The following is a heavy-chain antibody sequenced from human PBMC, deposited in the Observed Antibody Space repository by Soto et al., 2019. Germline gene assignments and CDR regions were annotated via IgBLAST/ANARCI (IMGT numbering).Heavy chain of an antibody. CDR3: ARVYYDFWSGYSRSGWFDP. V-gene: IGHV1-18*01. CDR2: ISAYNRNT. Sequence: ASVKVSCKASGYAFTIYGISWGRQAPGQGLEWMGWISAYNRNTNYAQKLQGRVTMTTDTSTSTAYMELRSLRSDDTAVYYCARVYYDFWSGYSRSGWFDPWGQGTLVTVSS. D-gene: IGHD3-3*01. J-gene: IGHJ5*02. CDR1: GYAFTIYG.